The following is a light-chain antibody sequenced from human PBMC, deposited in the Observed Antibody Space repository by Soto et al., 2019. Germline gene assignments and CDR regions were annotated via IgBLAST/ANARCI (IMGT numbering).Light chain of an antibody. J-gene: IGKJ1*01. CDR1: QSVSSY. V-gene: IGKV3-11*01. CDR3: QQRSNWPRWT. Sequence: EIVLTQSPATLCLSPGERSTLSCRASQSVSSYLAWYQQKPGQAPRLLIYDASNRATGIPARFSGSGSGTDFTLTISSLEPEDFAVYYCQQRSNWPRWTFGQGTKVDIK. CDR2: DAS.